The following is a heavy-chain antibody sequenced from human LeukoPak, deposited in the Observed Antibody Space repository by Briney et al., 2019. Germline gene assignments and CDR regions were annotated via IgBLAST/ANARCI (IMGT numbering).Heavy chain of an antibody. J-gene: IGHJ5*02. Sequence: GGSLRLSCAASGFTFSSYWMSRVRQAPGKGLEWVANIKQDGSEKYYVDSVKGRFTISRDNAKNSLYLQMNSLRAEDTAVYYCARDDCSSISCYHNWFDPWGQGTLVTVSS. CDR2: IKQDGSEK. CDR3: ARDDCSSISCYHNWFDP. D-gene: IGHD2-2*01. V-gene: IGHV3-7*01. CDR1: GFTFSSYW.